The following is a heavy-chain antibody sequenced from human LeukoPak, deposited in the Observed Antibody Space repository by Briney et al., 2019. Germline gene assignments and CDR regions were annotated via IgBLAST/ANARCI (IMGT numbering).Heavy chain of an antibody. V-gene: IGHV1-69*13. Sequence: ASVKVSCKASGGTFSSYAISWVRQAPGQGLEWMGGIIPIFGTANYAQKFQGRVTITADESTSTAYMELSSLRSEDTAVYYCARGTKDGYTAETWGQGTLVTVSS. D-gene: IGHD5-24*01. CDR1: GGTFSSYA. CDR3: ARGTKDGYTAET. CDR2: IIPIFGTA. J-gene: IGHJ5*02.